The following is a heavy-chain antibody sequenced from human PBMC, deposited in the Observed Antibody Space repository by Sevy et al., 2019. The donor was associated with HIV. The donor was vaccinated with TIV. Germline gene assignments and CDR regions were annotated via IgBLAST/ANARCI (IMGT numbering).Heavy chain of an antibody. J-gene: IGHJ4*02. Sequence: GGSLRLSCAASGFTFDDYGMSWVRQAPGKGLEWVSGINWIGGSTGYADSVKGRFTISRDNAKNSLYLQMNSLRAEDTALYHCARDMDDSSGYDYWGQGTLVTVSS. CDR2: INWIGGST. CDR1: GFTFDDYG. D-gene: IGHD3-22*01. CDR3: ARDMDDSSGYDY. V-gene: IGHV3-20*01.